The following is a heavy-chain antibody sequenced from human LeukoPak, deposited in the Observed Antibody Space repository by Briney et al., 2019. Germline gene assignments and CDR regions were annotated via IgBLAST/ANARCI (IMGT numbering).Heavy chain of an antibody. CDR1: GFTFSSYA. D-gene: IGHD3-22*01. Sequence: GGSLRLSCAASGFTFSSYAMSWVRQAPGKGLEWVSAISGSGGSTYYADSVKGRFTISRDNSKSTLYLQMNSLRAEDTAVYYCAKDGLGDYDSSGYLPYYFDYWGQGTLVTVSS. CDR3: AKDGLGDYDSSGYLPYYFDY. V-gene: IGHV3-23*01. CDR2: ISGSGGST. J-gene: IGHJ4*02.